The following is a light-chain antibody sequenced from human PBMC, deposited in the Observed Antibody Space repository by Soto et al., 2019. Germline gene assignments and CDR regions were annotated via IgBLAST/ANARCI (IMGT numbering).Light chain of an antibody. Sequence: QSALTQPASVSGSPGQSITISCTRSSSHVGSYDFVSWYQQHPGKAPKVLIYEVTKRPSGVSDRFSGSKSGNTASLTISGLQADDDADYYCCADAGSSRYVFGTGTKVTVL. CDR2: EVT. V-gene: IGLV2-23*02. J-gene: IGLJ1*01. CDR3: CADAGSSRYV. CDR1: SSHVGSYDF.